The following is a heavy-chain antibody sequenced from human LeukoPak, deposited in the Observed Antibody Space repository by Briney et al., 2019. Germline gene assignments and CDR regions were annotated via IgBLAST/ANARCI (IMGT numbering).Heavy chain of an antibody. CDR3: GRRPAVDGPIDN. CDR2: FYPSGTT. D-gene: IGHD3/OR15-3a*01. V-gene: IGHV4-4*07. CDR1: EVSIHRFF. Sequence: SETLSVTCIVSEVSIHRFFWTWVWQPPGSGLEWIGRFYPSGTTDYSPSLKSRLTISVDTSKNQFSLRLASMTAADTAVYFCGRRPAVDGPIDNWGQGILVAVSS. J-gene: IGHJ4*02.